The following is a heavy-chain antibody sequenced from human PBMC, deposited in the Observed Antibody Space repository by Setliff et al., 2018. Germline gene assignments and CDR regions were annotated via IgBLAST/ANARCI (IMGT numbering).Heavy chain of an antibody. CDR2: IYHNGNT. CDR1: GGSISPYF. J-gene: IGHJ6*02. D-gene: IGHD2-21*02. Sequence: SETLSLTCTVSGGSISPYFWSWIRQPPGKGLEWIGYIYHNGNTNFNPSLKTRVTMSVDTSKNQFALNLRSVTAADTAIYYCAREICNNGDCYSDYGMDVWGQGTTVTVSS. CDR3: AREICNNGDCYSDYGMDV. V-gene: IGHV4-59*01.